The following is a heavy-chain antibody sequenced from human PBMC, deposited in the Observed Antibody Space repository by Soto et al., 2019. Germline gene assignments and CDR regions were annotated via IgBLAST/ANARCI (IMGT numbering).Heavy chain of an antibody. Sequence: GESLKISCKGSGYSFTSYWIGWVRQMPGKGLEWMGIIYPGDSDTWYSPSFQDQVTISAQKSISTAYLQWSSVKASDTAMYYCARHITDLGDYVWGNYYYDGMDVWGQGTTVTVSS. J-gene: IGHJ6*02. V-gene: IGHV5-51*01. CDR3: ARHITDLGDYVWGNYYYDGMDV. CDR1: GYSFTSYW. CDR2: IYPGDSDT. D-gene: IGHD3-16*01.